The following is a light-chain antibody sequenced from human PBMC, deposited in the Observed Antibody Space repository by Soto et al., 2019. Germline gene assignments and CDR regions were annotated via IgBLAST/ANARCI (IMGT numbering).Light chain of an antibody. J-gene: IGKJ1*01. CDR2: GAS. CDR1: LCVSINY. CDR3: QQYGSALWT. V-gene: IGKV3-20*01. Sequence: EIVLTQSPGTLSLSPGERATISCRASLCVSINYLAWYLQIPGQSPRLLIYGASSSVTGISDRFSGSGSGTDFSLTFNRLEPEDFAVYYCQQYGSALWTLGQGTKVDIK.